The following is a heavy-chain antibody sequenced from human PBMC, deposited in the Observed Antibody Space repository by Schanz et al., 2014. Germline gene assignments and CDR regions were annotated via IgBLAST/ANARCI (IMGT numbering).Heavy chain of an antibody. CDR2: ISAYNGNT. V-gene: IGHV1-18*01. J-gene: IGHJ6*02. D-gene: IGHD3-10*01. CDR1: GYTFNTYG. CDR3: ARAKRFGDMDV. Sequence: QVQLVQSGAEVKKPGASVKVSCKASGYTFNTYGLNWVRQAPGQGLEWMGWISAYNGNTDYAQKLQGRVALTTDTSTSTAYMELRNLRSDDTAVYYCARAKRFGDMDVWGQGTTVNGSS.